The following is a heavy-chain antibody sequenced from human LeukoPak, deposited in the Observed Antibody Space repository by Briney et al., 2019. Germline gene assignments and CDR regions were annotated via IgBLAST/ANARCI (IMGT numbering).Heavy chain of an antibody. Sequence: SETLSLTCTVSGDSISSTSYFWGWIRQPPGKGLEWIGTIYYSGTTYYNPSLKSRVTVSVDTSKNQFSLKLSSVSASDTAVYYCARHKCSGIYCPFDYWGQGILVTVSS. J-gene: IGHJ4*02. CDR2: IYYSGTT. V-gene: IGHV4-39*01. CDR1: GDSISSTSYF. D-gene: IGHD2-15*01. CDR3: ARHKCSGIYCPFDY.